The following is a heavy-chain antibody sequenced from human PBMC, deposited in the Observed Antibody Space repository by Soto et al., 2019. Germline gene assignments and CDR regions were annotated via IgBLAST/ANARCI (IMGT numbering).Heavy chain of an antibody. CDR3: AKGRGRFFDWPKDAFDS. CDR2: ISGSGYST. CDR1: GLTFSNYA. D-gene: IGHD3-9*01. Sequence: PGGSLRLSCAASGLTFSNYAMSWVRQAPGEGLEWVSAISGSGYSTYYADSVKGRFADSVKGRFTISRDNSKNTLYLQMNSLRAADTSIYYCAKGRGRFFDWPKDAFDSWGQGTMVTVSS. V-gene: IGHV3-23*01. J-gene: IGHJ3*02.